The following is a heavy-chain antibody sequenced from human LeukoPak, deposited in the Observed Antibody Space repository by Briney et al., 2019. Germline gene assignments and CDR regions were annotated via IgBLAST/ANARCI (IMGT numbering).Heavy chain of an antibody. CDR3: ARVSGYSYGKGYFDY. Sequence: SSETLSLTCAVYGGSFSGYYWSWIRQPPGKGLEWIGEINHNGSTNYNPSLKSRVTISVDTSKNQFSLKLSSVTAADTAVYYCARVSGYSYGKGYFDYWGQGTLVTVSS. V-gene: IGHV4-34*01. CDR2: INHNGST. J-gene: IGHJ4*02. CDR1: GGSFSGYY. D-gene: IGHD5-18*01.